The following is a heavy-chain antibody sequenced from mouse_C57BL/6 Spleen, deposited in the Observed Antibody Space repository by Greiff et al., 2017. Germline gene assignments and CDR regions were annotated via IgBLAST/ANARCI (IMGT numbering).Heavy chain of an antibody. CDR3: ARGKVLSFDY. CDR2: INPGSGGT. Sequence: QVQLQQSGAELVRPGTSVKVSCKASGYAFTNYLIEWVKQRPGQGLEWIGVINPGSGGTNYNEKFKGKATLTADKSSSTAYMQLSSLASEDSAVYFCARGKVLSFDYGGQGTTLTVSA. D-gene: IGHD2-14*01. CDR1: GYAFTNYL. V-gene: IGHV1-54*01. J-gene: IGHJ2*01.